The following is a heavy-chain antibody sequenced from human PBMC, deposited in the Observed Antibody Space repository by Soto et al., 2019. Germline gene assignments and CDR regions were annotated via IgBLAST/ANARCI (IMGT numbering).Heavy chain of an antibody. Sequence: SVKVSCKASGGTFSDSTINWVRQAPGQRLEWMGGIIPIFDTANYAEKFQGRVTITADESTSTSFLEVSSLRSEDTAVYYCARNGTLTGYSYGMDVWGQGTMVTVSS. J-gene: IGHJ6*02. D-gene: IGHD1-1*01. CDR3: ARNGTLTGYSYGMDV. CDR2: IIPIFDTA. CDR1: GGTFSDST. V-gene: IGHV1-69*13.